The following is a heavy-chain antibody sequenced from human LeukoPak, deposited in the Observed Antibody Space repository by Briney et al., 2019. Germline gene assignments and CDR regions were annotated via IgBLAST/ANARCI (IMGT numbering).Heavy chain of an antibody. V-gene: IGHV3-53*01. CDR3: ARVGEWELQGYVDY. J-gene: IGHJ4*02. CDR1: GFTVSSNY. Sequence: GGSLRLSCAASGFTVSSNYMSWVRQAPGKGLEWVSVIYSGGSTYYADSVKGRFTISRDNSKNTLYLQMNSLRAEDTAVYYCARVGEWELQGYVDYWGQGTLVTVSS. D-gene: IGHD1-26*01. CDR2: IYSGGST.